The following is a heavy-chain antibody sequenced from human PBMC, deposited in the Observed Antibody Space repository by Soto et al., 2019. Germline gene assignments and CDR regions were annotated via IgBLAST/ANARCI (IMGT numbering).Heavy chain of an antibody. CDR1: GYSFTSYW. Sequence: GEALKISCKGSGYSFTSYWIRWVRQMPGKGLGWMGIIYPGDSDTRYSPSFQGQVTISADKSISTAYLQWSSLKASDTAMYYCARAPLLHCSGGSCYGQRMDVWGKGTTVTVSS. V-gene: IGHV5-51*01. D-gene: IGHD2-15*01. CDR3: ARAPLLHCSGGSCYGQRMDV. J-gene: IGHJ6*04. CDR2: IYPGDSDT.